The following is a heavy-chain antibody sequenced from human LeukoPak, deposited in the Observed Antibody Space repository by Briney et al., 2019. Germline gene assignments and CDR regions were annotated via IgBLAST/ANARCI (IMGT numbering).Heavy chain of an antibody. CDR3: ARDLAVAGTGLGNWFDP. CDR2: ISAYNGNT. V-gene: IGHV1-18*01. D-gene: IGHD6-19*01. J-gene: IGHJ5*02. CDR1: GYTFTSYG. Sequence: ASVKVSCKASGYTFTSYGISWVRQAPGQGLEWMGWISAYNGNTNYAQKLQGRVTMTTDTSTSTAYMELRSLRSDDTAVYYCARDLAVAGTGLGNWFDPWGQGILVTVSS.